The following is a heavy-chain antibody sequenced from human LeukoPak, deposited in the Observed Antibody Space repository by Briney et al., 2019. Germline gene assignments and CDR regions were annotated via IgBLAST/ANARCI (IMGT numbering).Heavy chain of an antibody. CDR2: IYYSGST. J-gene: IGHJ6*02. V-gene: IGHV4-30-4*08. Sequence: SSQTLSLTCTVSGGSISSGDYYWSWIRQPPGKGLEWIGYIYYSGSTNYNPSLKSRVTISVDTSKNQFSLKLSSVTAADTAVYYCARGYCSSTSCYDEEFLYYYYGMDVWGQGTTVTVSS. CDR3: ARGYCSSTSCYDEEFLYYYYGMDV. D-gene: IGHD2-2*01. CDR1: GGSISSGDYY.